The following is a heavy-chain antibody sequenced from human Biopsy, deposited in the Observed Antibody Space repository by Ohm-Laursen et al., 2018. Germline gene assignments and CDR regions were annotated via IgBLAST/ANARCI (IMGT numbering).Heavy chain of an antibody. CDR3: ARAYYYGAGSLYSPWMEV. V-gene: IGHV4-61*08. CDR2: IFYSGTT. Sequence: SDTLSLTCTVSGASVNTFDFYWAWIRQPPGKGLEWIGYIFYSGTTKYNPSLQRRVRLSLDTANNQFSLTLRSMSAADTATYYCARAYYYGAGSLYSPWMEVWGQGTTVSVS. D-gene: IGHD3-10*01. J-gene: IGHJ6*02. CDR1: GASVNTFDFY.